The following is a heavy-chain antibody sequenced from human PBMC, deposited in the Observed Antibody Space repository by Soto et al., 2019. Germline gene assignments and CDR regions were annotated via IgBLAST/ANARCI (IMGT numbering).Heavy chain of an antibody. CDR1: GVEFNTYW. V-gene: IGHV3-74*01. Sequence: ERQLVESGGNLVQPGGSLRLSCAASGVEFNTYWMHWVRPAPGKGLVWVSHINGDGATTDYADSVRGRFTISRDSAKNTLDLQMNSLRAEDTAIYYCARLYSSRQTARYYYGMDIWGRGTTVTVSS. CDR2: INGDGATT. J-gene: IGHJ6*02. D-gene: IGHD6-13*01. CDR3: ARLYSSRQTARYYYGMDI.